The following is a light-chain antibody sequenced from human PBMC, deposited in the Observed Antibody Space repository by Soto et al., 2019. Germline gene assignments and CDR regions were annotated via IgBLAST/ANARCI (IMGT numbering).Light chain of an antibody. Sequence: DIQMTQSPSSLSASVGDRVTITCRASPSISSYLNWYQQKPGKAPKLLIYAASNLQSGVPSRFSGSGSGTDFTLTISSLQPEDFATYYCQQSYSTPLYTFGQGTKLEIK. CDR3: QQSYSTPLYT. CDR1: PSISSY. CDR2: AAS. V-gene: IGKV1-39*01. J-gene: IGKJ2*01.